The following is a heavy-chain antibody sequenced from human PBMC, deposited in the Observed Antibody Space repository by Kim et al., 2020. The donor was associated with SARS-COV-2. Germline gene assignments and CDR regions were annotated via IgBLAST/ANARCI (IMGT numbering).Heavy chain of an antibody. CDR2: INHSGST. V-gene: IGHV4-34*01. D-gene: IGHD3-9*01. CDR3: ALFSTYDILTGPSADY. Sequence: SETLSLTCAVYGGSFSGYYWSWIRQPPGKGLEWIGEINHSGSTNYNPSLKSRVTISVDTSKNQFSLKLSSVTAADTAVYYCALFSTYDILTGPSADYWGQGTLVTVSS. J-gene: IGHJ4*02. CDR1: GGSFSGYY.